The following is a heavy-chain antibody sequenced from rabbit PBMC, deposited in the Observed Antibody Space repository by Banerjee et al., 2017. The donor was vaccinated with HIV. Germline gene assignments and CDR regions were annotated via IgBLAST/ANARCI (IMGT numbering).Heavy chain of an antibody. CDR2: IDLLFGTT. Sequence: QLVESRGGLVTPGGSLKLSCKASGFTISNNYWMNWVRQAPGKGLEWIGYIDLLFGTTYYANWVNGRFTISSHNAQNTLYLQLHSLTAADTATYFCVRGASGSGYYSLWGPGTLVTVS. D-gene: IGHD1-1*01. V-gene: IGHV1S7*01. CDR1: GFTISNNY. CDR3: VRGASGSGYYSL. J-gene: IGHJ6*01.